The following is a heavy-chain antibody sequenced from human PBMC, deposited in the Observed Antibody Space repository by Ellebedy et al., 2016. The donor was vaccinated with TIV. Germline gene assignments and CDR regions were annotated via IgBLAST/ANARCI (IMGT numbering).Heavy chain of an antibody. V-gene: IGHV4-30-4*01. D-gene: IGHD3-16*01. CDR3: ARVDVTFFFDY. CDR2: LYYSGST. CDR1: VGSIIRGDYY. Sequence: MPSETLSLTCTVSVGSIIRGDYYWSWIRQPPGKGLEWIGYLYYSGSTYYNPSLKSRVTISVDTSTNQFSLKLSSVTGADTAVYYCARVDVTFFFDYWGQGTLVTVSS. J-gene: IGHJ4*02.